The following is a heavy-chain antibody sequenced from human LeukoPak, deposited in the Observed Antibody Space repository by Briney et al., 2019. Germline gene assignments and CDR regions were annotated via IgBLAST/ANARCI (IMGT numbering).Heavy chain of an antibody. CDR2: IKQDGSEK. CDR3: ARHYYDFWSGYYPFFDY. CDR1: GFTFSSYW. V-gene: IGHV3-7*01. J-gene: IGHJ4*02. D-gene: IGHD3-3*01. Sequence: PWGSLRLSCAGSGFTFSSYWMSWVRQAPGKGLEWVANIKQDGSEKYYVDSVKGRFTISRDNAKNSLYLQMNSLRAEDTAVYYCARHYYDFWSGYYPFFDYWGQGTLVTVSS.